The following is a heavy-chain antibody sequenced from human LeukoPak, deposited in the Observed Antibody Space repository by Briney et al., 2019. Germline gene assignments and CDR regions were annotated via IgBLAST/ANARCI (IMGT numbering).Heavy chain of an antibody. J-gene: IGHJ5*02. CDR3: ARASYKYRSSHNWFDP. Sequence: SETLSLTCTVCSGSISSGGYYWSWIRQPPGKGLKWIGYIYHSGSTYYNPSLKSRVTISVDRSKNQFSLKLSSVTAADTAVYYCARASYKYRSSHNWFDPWGPGTLVTVSS. CDR1: SGSISSGGYY. V-gene: IGHV4-30-2*01. D-gene: IGHD6-6*01. CDR2: IYHSGST.